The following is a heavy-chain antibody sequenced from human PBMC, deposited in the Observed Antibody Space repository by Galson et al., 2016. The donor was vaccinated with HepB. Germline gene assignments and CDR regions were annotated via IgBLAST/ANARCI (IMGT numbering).Heavy chain of an antibody. V-gene: IGHV4-31*03. J-gene: IGHJ4*02. Sequence: TLSLTCTVSGGSISSGGYYWSWIRQHPGKGLEYIGYIYYSGSADYSPSLEGRVTISVDASKNQFSLKLTSVTAADTAVYYCARSYAYCGGDCYSPFDYWGQGILVTVSS. D-gene: IGHD2-21*02. CDR3: ARSYAYCGGDCYSPFDY. CDR1: GGSISSGGYY. CDR2: IYYSGSA.